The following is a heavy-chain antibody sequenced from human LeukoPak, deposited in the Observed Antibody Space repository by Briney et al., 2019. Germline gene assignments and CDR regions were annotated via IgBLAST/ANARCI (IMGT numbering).Heavy chain of an antibody. J-gene: IGHJ4*02. V-gene: IGHV3-30-3*01. Sequence: GGSLRLSCAASGFTFSSYAMHWVRQAPGKGLEWVAVISYDGSNKYYADSVKGRFTISRDNSKNTLYLQMNSLRAEDTAVYYCARQYSSGWSISGDFDYWGQGTLVTVSS. CDR2: ISYDGSNK. CDR1: GFTFSSYA. CDR3: ARQYSSGWSISGDFDY. D-gene: IGHD6-19*01.